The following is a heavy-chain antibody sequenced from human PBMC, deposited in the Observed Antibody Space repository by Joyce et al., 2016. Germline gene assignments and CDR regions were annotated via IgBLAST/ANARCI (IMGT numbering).Heavy chain of an antibody. D-gene: IGHD5-24*01. CDR1: GGSFNKYT. Sequence: QVHLVQSGAEVKKSGSSVKVSCKASGGSFNKYTVSWVRQAPGQGLAWRGRIIPMLNMTNYAQEFQGRVTITADKSTTTAYMQLTGLRSDDTAVYFCAGTFNYPHHDGMDVWGQGTTVTVPS. CDR3: AGTFNYPHHDGMDV. CDR2: IIPMLNMT. V-gene: IGHV1-69*02. J-gene: IGHJ6*02.